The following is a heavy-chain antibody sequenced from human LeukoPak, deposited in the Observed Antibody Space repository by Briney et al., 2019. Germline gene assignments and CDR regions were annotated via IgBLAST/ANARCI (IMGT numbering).Heavy chain of an antibody. CDR1: GGTFSSYA. Sequence: GTSVKVSFKASGGTFSSYAISWVRQAPRQGLEWMGGIIPIFGTANYAQKFQGRVTITTDESTSTAYMELSSLRSEDTAVYYCARSSGPMSQHMDVWGKGTTVTVSS. V-gene: IGHV1-69*05. CDR3: ARSSGPMSQHMDV. D-gene: IGHD3-10*01. J-gene: IGHJ6*03. CDR2: IIPIFGTA.